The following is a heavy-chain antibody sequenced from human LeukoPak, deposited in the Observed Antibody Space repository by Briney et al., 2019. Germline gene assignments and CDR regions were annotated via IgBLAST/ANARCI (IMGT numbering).Heavy chain of an antibody. Sequence: ASVKVSCKASGYSFTTYHIHWVRQAPGQGLEWVGIIKDSGTTIYPQKFQGRVTMTRDTSTNTVYMEVSSLRSEDTAVYYCARESPHTFYFDYWGPGTLVTVSS. V-gene: IGHV1-46*01. CDR3: ARESPHTFYFDY. CDR1: GYSFTTYH. J-gene: IGHJ4*02. D-gene: IGHD3-16*01. CDR2: IKDSGTT.